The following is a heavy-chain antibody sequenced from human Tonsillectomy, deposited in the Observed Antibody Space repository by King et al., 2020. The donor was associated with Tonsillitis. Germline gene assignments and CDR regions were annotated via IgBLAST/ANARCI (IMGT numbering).Heavy chain of an antibody. CDR2: LSYDGSDK. Sequence: VQLVESGGGVVQPGRSLRLSFAASGFTFSSYVMHWVRQAPGKGLEWVAILSYDGSDKYYADSVKGRFTISRDNSKNMLYLQMNSLRAEDTAVYYCAREREPFGWEILRHYYYYGMDVWGQGTTVTVSS. CDR3: AREREPFGWEILRHYYYYGMDV. CDR1: GFTFSSYV. D-gene: IGHD1-26*01. J-gene: IGHJ6*02. V-gene: IGHV3-30*04.